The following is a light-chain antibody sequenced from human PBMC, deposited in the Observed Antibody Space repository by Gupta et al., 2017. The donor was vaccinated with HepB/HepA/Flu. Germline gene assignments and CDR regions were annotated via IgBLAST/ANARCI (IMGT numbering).Light chain of an antibody. CDR1: VFGRGY. J-gene: IGLJ1*01. CDR3: HVWDNSDGHRDV. CDR2: KNY. Sequence: HVVPPPPSLSVAPGPTARITRGTNVFGRGYVQWYQQMAGQAPVLIIYKNYARPSGIPERFSGSMSGNTASLTIDRVEAGEEADYFCHVWDNSDGHRDVFGPGTQVTV. V-gene: IGLV3-21*02.